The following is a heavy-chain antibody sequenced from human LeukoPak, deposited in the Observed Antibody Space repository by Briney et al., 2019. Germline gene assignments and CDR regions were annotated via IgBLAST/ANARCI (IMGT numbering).Heavy chain of an antibody. J-gene: IGHJ4*02. D-gene: IGHD3-10*01. V-gene: IGHV3-43*01. CDR2: ISWDGGST. CDR3: YGSGSRSVDFDY. Sequence: GGSLRLSCAASGFTVDDYTMHWVRQAPGKGLEWVSLISWDGGSTYYADSVKGRFTISRDNSKNSLYLQMNSLRTEDTALYYCYGSGSRSVDFDYWGQGTLVTVSS. CDR1: GFTVDDYT.